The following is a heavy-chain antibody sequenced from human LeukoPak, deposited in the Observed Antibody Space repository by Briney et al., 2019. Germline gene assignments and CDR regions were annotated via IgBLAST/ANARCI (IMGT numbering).Heavy chain of an antibody. D-gene: IGHD2-15*01. CDR3: AKKDRGVGLFDY. Sequence: GGSLRLSCAASGFTFSDYYMSWIRQAPGEGLEWVSYISSSGSTIYYADSVKGRFTISRDNAKNSLYLQLNSLRAEDTAVYYCAKKDRGVGLFDYWGQGTLVTVSS. V-gene: IGHV3-11*04. CDR2: ISSSGSTI. J-gene: IGHJ4*02. CDR1: GFTFSDYY.